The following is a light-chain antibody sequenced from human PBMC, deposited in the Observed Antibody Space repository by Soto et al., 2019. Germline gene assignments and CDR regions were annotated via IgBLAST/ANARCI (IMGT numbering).Light chain of an antibody. J-gene: IGKJ1*01. CDR3: QQHNNWPRT. CDR2: GAS. Sequence: EIVMTRAAASLSVSPGERGIISCRASQSVSSNLAWYQQKPGQAPRLLIYGASTRATGIPARFSGSGSGTEFTLTISSLQSEEFAVYYCQQHNNWPRTFGPGTKVDIK. V-gene: IGKV3-15*01. CDR1: QSVSSN.